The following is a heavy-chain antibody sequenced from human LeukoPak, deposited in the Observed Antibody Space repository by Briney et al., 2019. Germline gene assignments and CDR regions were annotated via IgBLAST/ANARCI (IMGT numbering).Heavy chain of an antibody. D-gene: IGHD3-22*01. Sequence: ASVKVSCKASGYTFTGYYMHWVRQAPGQGLEWMGWINPNSGGTNYAQKFQGRVTMTRDTSISTAYMELRSLRSDDTAVYYCARVMKTGYYYDSSGYYNWFDPWGQGTLVTVSS. CDR2: INPNSGGT. V-gene: IGHV1-2*02. J-gene: IGHJ5*02. CDR3: ARVMKTGYYYDSSGYYNWFDP. CDR1: GYTFTGYY.